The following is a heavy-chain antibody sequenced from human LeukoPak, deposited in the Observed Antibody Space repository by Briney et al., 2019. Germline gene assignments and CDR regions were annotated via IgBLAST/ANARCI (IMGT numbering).Heavy chain of an antibody. CDR1: GDSVSSNSAA. CDR3: ARGSSSWSRPYYYYGMDV. CDR2: TYYRSKWYN. J-gene: IGHJ6*02. Sequence: SQTLSLTCAISGDSVSSNSAAWNWIRQSPSRGLEWLGRTYYRSKWYNDYAVSVKSRITINPDTSKNQFSLQLNSVTPEDTAVYYCARGSSSWSRPYYYYGMDVWGQGTTVTVSS. D-gene: IGHD6-13*01. V-gene: IGHV6-1*01.